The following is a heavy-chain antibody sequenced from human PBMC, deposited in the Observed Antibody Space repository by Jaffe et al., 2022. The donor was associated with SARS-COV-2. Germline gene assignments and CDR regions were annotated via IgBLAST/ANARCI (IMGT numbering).Heavy chain of an antibody. CDR1: GGSISSSSYY. D-gene: IGHD3-3*01. CDR3: ARQVQLDKEQLERLRRPHDFWSGSYTEDY. J-gene: IGHJ4*02. Sequence: QLQESGPGLVKPSETLSLTCTVSGGSISSSSYYWGWIRQPPGKGLEWIGSIYYSGSRYYNPSLKSRLTISVDTSKNQFSLKLSSVTAADTAVYYCARQVQLDKEQLERLRRPHDFWSGSYTEDYWGQGTLVTVSS. V-gene: IGHV4-39*01. CDR2: IYYSGSR.